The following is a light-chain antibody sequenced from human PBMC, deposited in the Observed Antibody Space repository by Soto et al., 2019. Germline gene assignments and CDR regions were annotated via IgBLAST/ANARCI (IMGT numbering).Light chain of an antibody. CDR3: QQSYSTPRT. V-gene: IGKV1-39*01. CDR1: QSISSY. Sequence: DIQMTQSPSSLSASVGDRVTITCRASQSISSYLNWYQQKPGKAPKLLIYAASSLQSGVPSRFSGSGSGTEFTLTISSLQPEDFAPYYCQQSYSTPRTCGQGTKVEIK. J-gene: IGKJ1*01. CDR2: AAS.